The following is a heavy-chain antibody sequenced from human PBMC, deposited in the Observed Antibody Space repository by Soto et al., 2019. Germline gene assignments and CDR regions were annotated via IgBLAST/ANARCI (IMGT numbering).Heavy chain of an antibody. CDR1: GGTFSSYA. CDR2: IIPIFGTA. Sequence: QVQLVQSGAEVKKPGSSVKVSCKASGGTFSSYAISWVRQAPGQGLEWMGGIIPIFGTANYAQKFQGRVTITADESTSTAYMELSSLRAEDTVVYYCARDSGGYSYGYYYGMDVWGQGTTVTVSS. V-gene: IGHV1-69*01. D-gene: IGHD5-18*01. CDR3: ARDSGGYSYGYYYGMDV. J-gene: IGHJ6*02.